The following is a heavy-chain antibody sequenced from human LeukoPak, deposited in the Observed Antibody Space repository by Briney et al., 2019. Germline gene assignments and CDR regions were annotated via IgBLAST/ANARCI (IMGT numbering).Heavy chain of an antibody. CDR2: IRYDGCNK. D-gene: IGHD6-6*01. J-gene: IGHJ4*02. CDR1: GFTFSSYG. V-gene: IGHV3-30*02. Sequence: GGSLRLSCASTGFTFSSYGMHPVRQAPGKGLERVAFIRYDGCNKYNADSVKGRFTISRDNSKNTLYLQMNSLRAEDTAVYYCAKGLATYSSSSDYWGQGTLVTVPS. CDR3: AKGLATYSSSSDY.